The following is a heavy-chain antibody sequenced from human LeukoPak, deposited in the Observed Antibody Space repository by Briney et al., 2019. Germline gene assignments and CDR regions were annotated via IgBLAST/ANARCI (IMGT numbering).Heavy chain of an antibody. CDR1: GFTFSSYW. V-gene: IGHV3-74*01. J-gene: IGHJ4*02. D-gene: IGHD3-16*02. Sequence: PGGSLRLSCAASGFTFSSYWMHWVRQAPGKGLVWASRINSDGSSTSYADSVKGRFTISRDNAKNTLYLQMNSLRAEDTAVYYCARGAYTFGGVIALDYWGQGTLVTVSS. CDR2: INSDGSST. CDR3: ARGAYTFGGVIALDY.